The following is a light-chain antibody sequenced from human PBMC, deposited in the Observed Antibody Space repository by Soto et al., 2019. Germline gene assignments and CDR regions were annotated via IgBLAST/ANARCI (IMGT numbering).Light chain of an antibody. J-gene: IGKJ4*01. V-gene: IGKV1D-12*01. CDR2: GAT. CDR1: QSVRAW. CDR3: QQGNSLPLT. Sequence: DIQMTQSPSSVSASVGDSVTITCRASQSVRAWLAWYQQKEGKAPELLIYGATSLLRGVPRRFSGSGSGTDFTLTISGLLPEDFATYYCQQGNSLPLTFGGGTKVDIK.